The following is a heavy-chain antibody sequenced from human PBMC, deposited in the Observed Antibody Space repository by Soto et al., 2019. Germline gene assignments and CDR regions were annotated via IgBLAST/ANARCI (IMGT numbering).Heavy chain of an antibody. D-gene: IGHD5-12*01. CDR3: AKGYRGYDPVDY. CDR2: ISGSGGST. Sequence: EVQLLESGGGLVQPGGSLRLSCAASGFTFSSYASSWFRQPTGKGLEWGSAISGSGGSTYYADSVKARFTISRDNSKNTLYLQMNSLRAEDTAVYYCAKGYRGYDPVDYWGQGTMVTVSS. V-gene: IGHV3-23*01. CDR1: GFTFSSYA. J-gene: IGHJ4*02.